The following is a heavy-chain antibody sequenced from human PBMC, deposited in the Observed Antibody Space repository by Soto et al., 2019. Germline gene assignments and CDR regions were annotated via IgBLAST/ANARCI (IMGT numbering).Heavy chain of an antibody. CDR2: IIPIFGTA. CDR3: ARGVEYSSSSGYYYYGMDV. D-gene: IGHD6-6*01. CDR1: GGTFSSYA. V-gene: IGHV1-69*13. J-gene: IGHJ6*02. Sequence: ASVKVSCKASGGTFSSYAISWVRQAPGQGLEWMGGIIPIFGTANYAQKFQGRVTITADESTSTAYMELSSLRSEDTAVYYCARGVEYSSSSGYYYYGMDVWGQGXTVTVYS.